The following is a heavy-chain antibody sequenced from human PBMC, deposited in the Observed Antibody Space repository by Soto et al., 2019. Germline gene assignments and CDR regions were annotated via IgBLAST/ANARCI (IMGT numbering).Heavy chain of an antibody. CDR2: IIPIFGTA. CDR3: ARSIVVVTAILRGYYYGMDV. Sequence: GASVKVSCKASGCTFSSYAISWVRQAPGQGLEWMGGIIPIFGTANYAQKFQGRVTITADKSTSTAYMELSSLRSEDTAVYYCARSIVVVTAILRGYYYGMDVWGQGTTVTVSS. CDR1: GCTFSSYA. V-gene: IGHV1-69*06. J-gene: IGHJ6*02. D-gene: IGHD2-21*02.